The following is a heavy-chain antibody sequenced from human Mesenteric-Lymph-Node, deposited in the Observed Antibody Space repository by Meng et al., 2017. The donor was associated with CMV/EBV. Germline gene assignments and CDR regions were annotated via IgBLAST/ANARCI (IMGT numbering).Heavy chain of an antibody. J-gene: IGHJ4*02. V-gene: IGHV4-38-2*01. Sequence: ESLKISCAASGFTFSSYAMSWVRQAPGKGLEWIGSIYLTGNTHYNPSLTSRVTISVDTSKNRFSLKLSSVTAADTAVYYCAREITHCSGGSCYYFDFWGQGTLVTVSS. D-gene: IGHD2-15*01. CDR2: IYLTGNT. CDR3: AREITHCSGGSCYYFDF. CDR1: GFTFSSYA.